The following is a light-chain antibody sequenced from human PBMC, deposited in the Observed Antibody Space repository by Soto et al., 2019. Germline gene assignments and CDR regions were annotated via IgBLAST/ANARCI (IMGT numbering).Light chain of an antibody. CDR2: AAS. J-gene: IGKJ5*01. V-gene: IGKV1-39*01. CDR1: QSISSY. CDR3: QQSYSTPPT. Sequence: DIQMTQSPSTLSASVGDTVTITFRASQSISSYLNWYQQKPGKAPKLLIYAASSLQSGVPSRFSGSGSGTDFTLTISSLQPEDFATYYCQQSYSTPPTFGQGTRLEIK.